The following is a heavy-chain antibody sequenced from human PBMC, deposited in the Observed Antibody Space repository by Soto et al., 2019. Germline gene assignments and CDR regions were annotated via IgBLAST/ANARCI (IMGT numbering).Heavy chain of an antibody. J-gene: IGHJ3*01. D-gene: IGHD1-26*01. CDR2: IYDSGST. CDR1: GGAIRSYY. CDR3: ARVGKTRSNDAFDL. V-gene: IGHV4-59*01. Sequence: PSETLSLTCTVSGGAIRSYYWSWIRQPPGKGLEWIGYIYDSGSTNYNPSLKSRVTISIDTSENQFSLKLSSVTAADTAVYYCARVGKTRSNDAFDLWGQGTMVTVSS.